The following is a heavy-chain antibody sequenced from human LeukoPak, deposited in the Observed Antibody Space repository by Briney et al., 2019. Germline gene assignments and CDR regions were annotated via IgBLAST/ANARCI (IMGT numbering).Heavy chain of an antibody. J-gene: IGHJ4*02. V-gene: IGHV3-23*01. CDR2: ISGSGGST. CDR1: GFTFSSYA. CDR3: ARGLPGLYYDFWSGYPDEYYFDY. D-gene: IGHD3-3*01. Sequence: GGSLRLSCAAPGFTFSSYAMSWVRQAPGKRLEWVSAISGSGGSTYYADSVKGRFTISRDNSKNTLYLQMNSLRAEDTAVYYCARGLPGLYYDFWSGYPDEYYFDYWGQGTLVTVSS.